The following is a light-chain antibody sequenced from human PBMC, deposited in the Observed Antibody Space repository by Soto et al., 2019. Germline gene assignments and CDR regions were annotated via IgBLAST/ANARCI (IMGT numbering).Light chain of an antibody. J-gene: IGKJ1*01. CDR2: DAS. V-gene: IGKV1-33*01. CDR3: QQHDNLPWT. CDR1: QYISNY. Sequence: DIQMTQSPSSLSASVGDRVTITCQASQYISNYLNWYQQKPGKAPKLLIYDASNMETGVQSRYSGSGSRTDFTFTISSLQPEDIAKYYCQQHDNLPWTFGQGTKVQIQ.